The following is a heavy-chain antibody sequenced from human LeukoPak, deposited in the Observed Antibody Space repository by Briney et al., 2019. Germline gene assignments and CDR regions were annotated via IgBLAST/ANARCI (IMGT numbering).Heavy chain of an antibody. CDR2: INPNSGDT. Sequence: GASVKVSCKASGYTFTGYYMHWVRQAPGQGLEWMGWINPNSGDTNYAQKFQGRVTMTRDTSISTAYMELSSLGSDDTAVYYCSRDFGEPTGYYMDVWGKGTTVTVSS. V-gene: IGHV1-2*02. D-gene: IGHD3-3*01. CDR1: GYTFTGYY. J-gene: IGHJ6*03. CDR3: SRDFGEPTGYYMDV.